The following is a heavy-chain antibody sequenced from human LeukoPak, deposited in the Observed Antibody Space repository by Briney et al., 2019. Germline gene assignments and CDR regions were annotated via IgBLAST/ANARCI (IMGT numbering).Heavy chain of an antibody. D-gene: IGHD4-17*01. Sequence: SETLSLTCTVCGGSISSYYWSWIRQPPGKGLEWIGYIYYSGSTNYNPSLKSRVTISVDTSKNQFSLKLSSVTAADTAVYYCARDRGDYGDETYWYFDLWGRGTLVTVSS. V-gene: IGHV4-59*01. CDR3: ARDRGDYGDETYWYFDL. CDR1: GGSISSYY. CDR2: IYYSGST. J-gene: IGHJ2*01.